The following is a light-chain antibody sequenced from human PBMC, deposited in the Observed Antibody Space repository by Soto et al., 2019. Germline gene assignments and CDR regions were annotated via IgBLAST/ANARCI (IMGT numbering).Light chain of an antibody. V-gene: IGKV3-11*01. Sequence: EVMMTQSPATLSVSPGERATLSCRASQSVGSKVAWYQQKPGQAPRLLIYGASNRATGIPARFSGSGSGTDFTLTISSLEPEDFAVYYCQQRSNWPLTFGQGTRLENK. CDR3: QQRSNWPLT. CDR2: GAS. J-gene: IGKJ5*01. CDR1: QSVGSK.